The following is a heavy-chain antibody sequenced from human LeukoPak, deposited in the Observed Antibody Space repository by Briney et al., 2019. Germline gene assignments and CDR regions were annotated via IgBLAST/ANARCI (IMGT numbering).Heavy chain of an antibody. Sequence: PGGSVRLSCEASGFPFSRFGMSWVRQAPGKGPEWVSSISVSGDTHHADSVRGRFTTARDTLKNTLYLQMNSLRADDTAIYYCAEGGYGDYPGRWGQGSLVIVSS. J-gene: IGHJ4*02. CDR3: AEGGYGDYPGR. D-gene: IGHD4-17*01. CDR2: ISVSGDT. V-gene: IGHV3-23*01. CDR1: GFPFSRFG.